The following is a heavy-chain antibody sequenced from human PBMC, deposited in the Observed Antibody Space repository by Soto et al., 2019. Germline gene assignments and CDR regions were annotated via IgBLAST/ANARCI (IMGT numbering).Heavy chain of an antibody. J-gene: IGHJ4*02. CDR2: ISGSGGST. V-gene: IGHV3-23*01. Sequence: GSLRLSCAASGFTLSSYAMGWVRQAPWKGLEWVSAISGSGGSTYYADSVKGRFTISRDNSKNTLYLQMNSLRAEDTAVYYCAKAGESYYYDSSGPIGYWGQGTLVTVS. CDR3: AKAGESYYYDSSGPIGY. CDR1: GFTLSSYA. D-gene: IGHD3-22*01.